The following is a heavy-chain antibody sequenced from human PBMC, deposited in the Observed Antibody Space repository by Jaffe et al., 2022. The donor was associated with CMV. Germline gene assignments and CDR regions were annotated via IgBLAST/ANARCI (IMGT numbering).Heavy chain of an antibody. Sequence: QVQLQESGPGLVKPSGTLSLTCAVSGGSISSSNWWSWVRQPPGKGLEWIGEIYHSGSTNYNPSLKSRVTISVDKSKNQFSLKLSSVTAADTAVYYCARDGGIVQWLVRVGPHPNYFDYWGQGTLVTVSS. CDR2: IYHSGST. D-gene: IGHD6-19*01. J-gene: IGHJ4*02. CDR1: GGSISSSNW. V-gene: IGHV4-4*02. CDR3: ARDGGIVQWLVRVGPHPNYFDY.